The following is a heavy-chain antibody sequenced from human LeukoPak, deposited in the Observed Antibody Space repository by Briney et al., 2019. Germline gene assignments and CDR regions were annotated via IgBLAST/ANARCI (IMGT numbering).Heavy chain of an antibody. CDR2: INWNGGTT. Sequence: GGSLRLSCAASGFIFDDYAMHWVRQAPGKGLEWVSGINWNGGTTTYADSVKGRFTISRDNAKNSLYLQMNSLRAEDTAFYYCARDRDQWLEAFDIWGQGTMVTVSS. CDR1: GFIFDDYA. D-gene: IGHD6-19*01. CDR3: ARDRDQWLEAFDI. J-gene: IGHJ3*02. V-gene: IGHV3-20*04.